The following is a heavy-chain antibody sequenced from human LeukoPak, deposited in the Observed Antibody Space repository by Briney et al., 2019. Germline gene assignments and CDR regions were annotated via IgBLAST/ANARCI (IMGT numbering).Heavy chain of an antibody. V-gene: IGHV3-21*01. Sequence: SGGSLRLSCAASGFTFSSYSMNWVRQAPGKGLEWVSSISSSSSYIYYADSVKGRFTISRDNAKNSLYLQMNSLRAEDTAVYYCARGRVVVAATQGDWFDPWGQGTLVTVSS. J-gene: IGHJ5*02. D-gene: IGHD2-15*01. CDR1: GFTFSSYS. CDR2: ISSSSSYI. CDR3: ARGRVVVAATQGDWFDP.